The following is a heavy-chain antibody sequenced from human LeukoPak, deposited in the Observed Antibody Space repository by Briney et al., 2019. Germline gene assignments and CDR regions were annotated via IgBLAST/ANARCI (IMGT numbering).Heavy chain of an antibody. CDR2: IYGDDDK. CDR1: GFSLTTSGVG. Sequence: SGPTLLKPTQTLTLTCTFSGFSLTTSGVGVGWIRQPPGKALEWLALIYGDDDKRYSPSLRNRLSITKDTSKNQVVLTMTNVDPVDTAAYYCAHRLDQRTNWNYGNFDYWGQGTLVTVSS. CDR3: AHRLDQRTNWNYGNFDY. J-gene: IGHJ4*02. V-gene: IGHV2-5*02. D-gene: IGHD1-7*01.